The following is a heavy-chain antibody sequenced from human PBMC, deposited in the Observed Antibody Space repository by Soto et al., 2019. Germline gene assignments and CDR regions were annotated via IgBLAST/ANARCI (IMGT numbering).Heavy chain of an antibody. CDR1: GYTFTSYA. CDR2: INAGNGNT. CDR3: ARAGRITIFGVVITNWYFDL. J-gene: IGHJ2*01. V-gene: IGHV1-3*01. D-gene: IGHD3-3*01. Sequence: QVQLVQSGAEVKKPGASVKVSCKASGYTFTSYAMHWVRQAPGQRLEWMGWINAGNGNTKYSQKFQGRVTITRDTSASTGYMGMSSLRSEDTSVYYCARAGRITIFGVVITNWYFDLWGSGTLVTVAS.